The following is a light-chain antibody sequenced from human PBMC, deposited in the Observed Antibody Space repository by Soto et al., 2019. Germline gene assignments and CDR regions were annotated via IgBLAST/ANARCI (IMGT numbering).Light chain of an antibody. CDR1: QGISSA. CDR2: DAS. CDR3: QQFNNYPQVT. V-gene: IGKV1D-13*01. J-gene: IGKJ5*01. Sequence: AIQLTQSPSSLSASVGDRVTITCRSSQGISSALAWYQQKPGKAPKLLIYDASSLESGVPSRFRGSGSGTDFTLTISSLQPEDFATYYCQQFNNYPQVTFGQGTRLEI.